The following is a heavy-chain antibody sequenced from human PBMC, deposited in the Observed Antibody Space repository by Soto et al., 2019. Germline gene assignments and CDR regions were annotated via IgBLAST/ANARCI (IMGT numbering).Heavy chain of an antibody. D-gene: IGHD3-10*01. Sequence: EVQLVESGGGLVQPGRSLRLSCAASGFTFDDYAMHWVRQAPGKGLEWVSGISWNSGSIGYADSVKGRFTISRDNAKNSLYLQMKSLRAEDTALYYCAKDRGVDEYYYMDVWGKGTTVTVSS. V-gene: IGHV3-9*01. CDR3: AKDRGVDEYYYMDV. CDR2: ISWNSGSI. J-gene: IGHJ6*03. CDR1: GFTFDDYA.